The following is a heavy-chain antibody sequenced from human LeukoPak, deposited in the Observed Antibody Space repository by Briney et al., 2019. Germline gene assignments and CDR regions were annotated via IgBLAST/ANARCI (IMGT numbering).Heavy chain of an antibody. CDR1: GFTFSSYS. V-gene: IGHV3-21*04. Sequence: GGSLRLSCAASGFTFSSYSMNWVRQAPGKGLEWVSSISSSSSYIYYADSVKGRFTISRDNSKNTLYLQMNSLRAEDTAVYYCAKADSGTTYYFDYWGQGTLVTVSS. D-gene: IGHD6-19*01. J-gene: IGHJ4*02. CDR3: AKADSGTTYYFDY. CDR2: ISSSSSYI.